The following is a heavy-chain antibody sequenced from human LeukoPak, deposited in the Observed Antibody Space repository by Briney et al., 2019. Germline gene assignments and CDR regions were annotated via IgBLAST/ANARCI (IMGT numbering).Heavy chain of an antibody. D-gene: IGHD2-21*01. J-gene: IGHJ4*02. V-gene: IGHV3-23*01. Sequence: GGSLRLSCSASGFTFSSYAMHWVRQAPGKGLEWVSGISGSGGSTYYADSVKGRFTISRDNSKNTLYLQMDSPRGEDTAVYYCAKDFRIGYSAHFDYWGQGALVTVSS. CDR2: ISGSGGST. CDR1: GFTFSSYA. CDR3: AKDFRIGYSAHFDY.